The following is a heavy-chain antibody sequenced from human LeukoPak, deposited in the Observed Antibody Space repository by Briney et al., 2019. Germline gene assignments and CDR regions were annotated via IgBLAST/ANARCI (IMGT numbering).Heavy chain of an antibody. J-gene: IGHJ4*02. D-gene: IGHD2-8*02. CDR3: AAGGAY. Sequence: GGSLRLSCAASGFTFSSFWMKRVRQAPGKGLEWVANIKQDGSEKYYVDSVRGRFTISRDNAKNSLYLQMNSLRTEDTAVYYCAAGGAYWGQGTLVTVSS. CDR2: IKQDGSEK. CDR1: GFTFSSFW. V-gene: IGHV3-7*03.